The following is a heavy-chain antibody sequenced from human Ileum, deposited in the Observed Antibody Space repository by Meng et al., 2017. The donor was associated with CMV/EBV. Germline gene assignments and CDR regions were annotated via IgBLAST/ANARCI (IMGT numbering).Heavy chain of an antibody. CDR1: GGSFSGYY. V-gene: IGHV4-34*01. Sequence: SETLSLTCAVYGGSFSGYYWSWIRQPPGKGLEWIGEINHSGSTNYNPSLKSRVTISVDTSKNQFSLKPSSVTAADTAVYYCVRGRRSGSYARAYYFDDWGQGKLVNGAS. CDR3: VRGRRSGSYARAYYFDD. CDR2: INHSGST. J-gene: IGHJ4*01. D-gene: IGHD1-26*01.